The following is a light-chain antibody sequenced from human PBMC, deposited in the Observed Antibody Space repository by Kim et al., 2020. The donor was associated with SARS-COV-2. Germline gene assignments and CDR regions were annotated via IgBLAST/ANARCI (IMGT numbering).Light chain of an antibody. Sequence: IERNDVYWDHQRAGAAPKLLICRNDQWPTGVPDRFSVGKSGTSASLAIGGLRSGDEADYYCAAWDEILSGPMYGGGTQLTVL. CDR2: RND. V-gene: IGLV1-47*01. CDR3: AAWDEILSGPM. CDR1: IERND. J-gene: IGLJ3*02.